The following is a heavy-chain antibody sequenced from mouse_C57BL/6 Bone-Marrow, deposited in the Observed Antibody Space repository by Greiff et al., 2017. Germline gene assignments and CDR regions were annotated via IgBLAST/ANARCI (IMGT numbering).Heavy chain of an antibody. J-gene: IGHJ4*01. V-gene: IGHV1-19*01. CDR2: INPYNGGT. CDR1: GYTFTDYY. CDR3: ALYYGKGYYAMDY. Sequence: LVKPGASVKMSCKASGYTFTDYYMNWVKQSHGKSLEWIGVINPYNGGTSYNQKFKGKATLTVDKSSSTAYMELNSLTSEDSAVYYCALYYGKGYYAMDYWGQGTSVTVSS. D-gene: IGHD2-1*01.